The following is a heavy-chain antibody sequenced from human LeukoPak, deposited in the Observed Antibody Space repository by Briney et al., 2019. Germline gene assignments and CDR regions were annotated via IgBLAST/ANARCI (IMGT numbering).Heavy chain of an antibody. Sequence: GASVKVSCKASGYTFTDYYMHWVQQAPGKGLEWMGRVDPEDGETIYAEKFQGRVTITADTFTDTAYMELSSLRSEDTAVYYCATDPYYDSSGYCWGQGTLVTVSS. V-gene: IGHV1-69-2*01. D-gene: IGHD3-22*01. J-gene: IGHJ4*02. CDR3: ATDPYYDSSGYC. CDR2: VDPEDGET. CDR1: GYTFTDYY.